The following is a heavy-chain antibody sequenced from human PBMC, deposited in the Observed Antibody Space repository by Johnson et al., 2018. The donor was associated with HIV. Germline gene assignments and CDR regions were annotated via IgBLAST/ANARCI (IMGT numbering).Heavy chain of an antibody. J-gene: IGHJ3*02. CDR3: ASTNIAAPTGSDAFDI. Sequence: QVQLVESGGGVVQPGRSLRLSCTASAFTFSNYALHWVRQAPGKGLEWMAVISHDGSNKYYADSVKGRFTISRDNSKNTLYLQMNSLRAEDTAVYYCASTNIAAPTGSDAFDIWGQGTMVTVSS. CDR2: ISHDGSNK. CDR1: AFTFSNYA. D-gene: IGHD6-13*01. V-gene: IGHV3-30*14.